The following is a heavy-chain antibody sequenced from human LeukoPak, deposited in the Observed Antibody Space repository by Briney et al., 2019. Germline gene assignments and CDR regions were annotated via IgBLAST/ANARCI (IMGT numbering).Heavy chain of an antibody. CDR1: GGSFSGYY. D-gene: IGHD3-22*01. CDR3: ARVMDSSGYPLDY. J-gene: IGHJ4*02. CDR2: INHSGST. V-gene: IGHV4-34*01. Sequence: SETLSLTCAVYGGSFSGYYWSWIRQPPGKGLEWIGEINHSGSTNYNPSLESRVTISVDTSKNQFSLKLSSVTAADTAVYYCARVMDSSGYPLDYWGQGTLVTVSS.